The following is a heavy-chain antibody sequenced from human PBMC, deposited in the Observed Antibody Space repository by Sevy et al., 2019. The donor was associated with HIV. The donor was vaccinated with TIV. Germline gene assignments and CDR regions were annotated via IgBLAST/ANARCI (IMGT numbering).Heavy chain of an antibody. V-gene: IGHV1-24*01. CDR3: ATTKDYYDSSGSPFDY. Sequence: ASVKVSCKVSGSTLTKLSMHWVRQVPGKGLEWMVSFDPEDGETIYARKFQGRVTMTEDTSTDTAYMVLSSLRYEDTAVYYCATTKDYYDSSGSPFDYWGQGTLVTVSS. CDR1: GSTLTKLS. J-gene: IGHJ4*02. CDR2: FDPEDGET. D-gene: IGHD3-22*01.